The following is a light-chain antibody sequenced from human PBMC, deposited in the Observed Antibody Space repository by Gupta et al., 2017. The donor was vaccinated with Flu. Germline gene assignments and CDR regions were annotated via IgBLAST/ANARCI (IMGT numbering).Light chain of an antibody. Sequence: EIVLTQSPDFQSVTPKEKVTITCRASQSIGSSLNWYQQKPEQSPKLLIKYASQYGSGVPSRCSGSGSGTYFTLTIKSLEAEDAATYYCQQSSSVPRTFGQGTKVEIK. CDR3: QQSSSVPRT. CDR2: YAS. CDR1: QSIGSS. V-gene: IGKV6-21*01. J-gene: IGKJ1*01.